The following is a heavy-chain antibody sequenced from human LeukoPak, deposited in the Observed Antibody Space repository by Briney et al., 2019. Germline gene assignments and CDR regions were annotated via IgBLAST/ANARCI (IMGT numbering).Heavy chain of an antibody. CDR3: AKDMDTAMVTLNDY. V-gene: IGHV3-23*01. Sequence: PGGSLRLSCAASGFTVSSNYMSWVRQAPGKGLEWVSAISGSGGSTYYADSVKGRFTISRDNSKNTLYLQMNSLRAEDTAVYYCAKDMDTAMVTLNDYWGQGTLVTVSS. J-gene: IGHJ4*02. CDR2: ISGSGGST. CDR1: GFTVSSNY. D-gene: IGHD5-18*01.